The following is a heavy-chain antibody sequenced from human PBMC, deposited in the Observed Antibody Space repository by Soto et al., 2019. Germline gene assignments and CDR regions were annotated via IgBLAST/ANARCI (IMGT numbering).Heavy chain of an antibody. CDR3: ARVLAYCGGDCYPVFDY. CDR2: IIPILGIA. J-gene: IGHJ4*02. Sequence: QVQLVQSGAEVKKPGSSVKVSCKASGGTFSSYTISWVRQAPGQGLEWMGRIIPILGIANYAQKFQGRVTITADKSTSTAYMELSSLRSEDTAVYYCARVLAYCGGDCYPVFDYWGQETLVTVSS. CDR1: GGTFSSYT. V-gene: IGHV1-69*02. D-gene: IGHD2-21*02.